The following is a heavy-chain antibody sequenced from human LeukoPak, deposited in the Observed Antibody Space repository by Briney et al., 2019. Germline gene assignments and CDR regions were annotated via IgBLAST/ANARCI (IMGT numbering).Heavy chain of an antibody. CDR3: ARMKGVVVIPTARPTFYFDY. V-gene: IGHV4-59*05. CDR2: IYYSGST. D-gene: IGHD2-2*01. J-gene: IGHJ4*02. Sequence: SETLSLTCTVSGGSISSYYWSWIRQPPGKGLEWIVSIYYSGSTYYNQSLKSRVTISIDTSKNQFSLKLTSVTAADTAMYYCARMKGVVVIPTARPTFYFDYWGQGILVTVSS. CDR1: GGSISSYY.